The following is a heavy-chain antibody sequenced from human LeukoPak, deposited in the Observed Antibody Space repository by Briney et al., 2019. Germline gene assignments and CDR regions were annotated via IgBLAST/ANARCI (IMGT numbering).Heavy chain of an antibody. CDR1: GYSFTNYL. D-gene: IGHD2-8*02. CDR2: NDPSDSYT. CDR3: ARQTGGGNYAYYFFLDV. V-gene: IGHV5-10-1*01. J-gene: IGHJ6*02. Sequence: PGESLRISCKGSGYSFTNYLITWVRQMPGKGLEWMGRNDPSDSYTNYSPSFRGQVTISADKSINTAYLQWSSLKASDTAMYYCARQTGGGNYAYYFFLDVWGQGTTVTVSS.